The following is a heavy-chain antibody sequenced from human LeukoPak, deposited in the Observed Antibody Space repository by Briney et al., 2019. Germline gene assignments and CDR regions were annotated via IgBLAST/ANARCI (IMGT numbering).Heavy chain of an antibody. V-gene: IGHV3-66*01. D-gene: IGHD3-22*01. CDR1: GFTFSSYW. CDR3: ARAGDYYDSSGYYAWYYFDY. Sequence: PGGSLRLSCAASGFTFSSYWMSWVRQAPGKGLEWVSVIYSGGSTYYADSVKGRFTISRDNSKNTLYLQMNSLRAEDTAVYYCARAGDYYDSSGYYAWYYFDYWGQGTLVTVSS. J-gene: IGHJ4*02. CDR2: IYSGGST.